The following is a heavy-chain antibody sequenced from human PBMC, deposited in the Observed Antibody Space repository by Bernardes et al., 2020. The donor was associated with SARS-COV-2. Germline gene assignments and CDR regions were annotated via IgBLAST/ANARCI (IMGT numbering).Heavy chain of an antibody. V-gene: IGHV2-70*04. D-gene: IGHD6-19*01. Sequence: SGPTLVKPTQTLTLTCTFSGFSISSNGMRVSWIRQPPGKALEWLARIDWDEDKIYSTSLKTRLTISKDTSKNQVVLTMTNMDPVDTATYYCARIGYSSGYYYCDHWGQGTLVTVSS. J-gene: IGHJ4*02. CDR2: IDWDEDK. CDR1: GFSISSNGMR. CDR3: ARIGYSSGYYYCDH.